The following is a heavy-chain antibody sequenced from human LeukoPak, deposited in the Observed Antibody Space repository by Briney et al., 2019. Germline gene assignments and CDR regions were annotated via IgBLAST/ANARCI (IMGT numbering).Heavy chain of an antibody. CDR1: GDSISSYY. V-gene: IGHV4-59*01. Sequence: PSETLSLTCTVSGDSISSYYWNWIRQPPGKGLEWIGYIYYSGSTNYNPSLKSRVIISVDTSKNQFSLKLSSVTAADTAVYYCARVYDSSGYYYPIDYWGQGTLVTVSS. D-gene: IGHD3-22*01. J-gene: IGHJ4*02. CDR3: ARVYDSSGYYYPIDY. CDR2: IYYSGST.